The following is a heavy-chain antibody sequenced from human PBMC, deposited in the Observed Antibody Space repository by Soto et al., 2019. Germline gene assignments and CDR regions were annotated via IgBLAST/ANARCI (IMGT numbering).Heavy chain of an antibody. CDR3: TRLDDTAILNRAFDI. V-gene: IGHV3-73*01. J-gene: IGHJ3*02. CDR1: GFTFSGSA. CDR2: IRSKANSYAT. Sequence: GGSLRLSCAASGFTFSGSAMHWVRQASGKGLEWVGRIRSKANSYATTYAASVKGRFTISRDDSKNTAYLQMNSLKTEDTAVYYCTRLDDTAILNRAFDIWGQGTMVTVSS. D-gene: IGHD5-18*01.